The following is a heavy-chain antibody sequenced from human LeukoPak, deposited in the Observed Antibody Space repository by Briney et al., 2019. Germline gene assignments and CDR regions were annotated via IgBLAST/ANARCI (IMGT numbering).Heavy chain of an antibody. CDR2: TSGDGGST. CDR3: ARESHGGATRAYNWFDP. D-gene: IGHD1-26*01. J-gene: IGHJ5*02. Sequence: PGGSLRLSCAASGFTFSIYGMSWVRQAPGKGLEWVSSTSGDGGSTYYAESVKGRFTISRDNSNNTLYLQMNNLRPEDTALYYCARESHGGATRAYNWFDPWGQGTLVSVSS. V-gene: IGHV3-23*01. CDR1: GFTFSIYG.